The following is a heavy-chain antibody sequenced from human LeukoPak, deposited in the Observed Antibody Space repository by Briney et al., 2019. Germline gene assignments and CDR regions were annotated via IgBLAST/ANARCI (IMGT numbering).Heavy chain of an antibody. J-gene: IGHJ4*02. CDR3: ATATLYCSGGGCYPNYFDY. CDR2: IYYSGST. D-gene: IGHD2-15*01. CDR1: GGSISSYY. V-gene: IGHV4-59*01. Sequence: PSETLSLTCTVSGGSISSYYWSWIRQPPGKGLEWIGYIYYSGSTKYNPSLKSRVTISGDTSKNQFSLKLSSVTAADTAVYYCATATLYCSGGGCYPNYFDYWGQGTLVTVSS.